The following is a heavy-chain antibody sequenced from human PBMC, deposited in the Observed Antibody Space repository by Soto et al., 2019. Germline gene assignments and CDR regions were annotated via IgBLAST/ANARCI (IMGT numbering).Heavy chain of an antibody. V-gene: IGHV3-21*02. Sequence: EVQVVESGGGLVKPGGSLRLSCVVSGFTFSAHTMNWVRQDAATGLTWVAAISKSSTYIFYANSVKGRFTISRDNAKNSLYLQMNNRRAEDAAVYFCAGGDSRVYPGMGAWGLGTRVIVSS. J-gene: IGHJ6*02. D-gene: IGHD3-22*01. CDR1: GFTFSAHT. CDR2: ISKSSTYI. CDR3: AGGDSRVYPGMGA.